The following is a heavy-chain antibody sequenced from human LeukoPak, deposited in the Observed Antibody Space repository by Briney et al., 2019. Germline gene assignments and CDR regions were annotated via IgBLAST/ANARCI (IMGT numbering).Heavy chain of an antibody. CDR3: ARDRGFGQADV. Sequence: GGSLALSCAASEFTFNGYWMSWLRQAPGKGLEWVANIKQDGGEKYYVDSVKGRFTISRDNAKNSLYLQMNSLRAEDTAVYYCARDRGFGQADVWGKGTTVTVSS. J-gene: IGHJ6*04. CDR1: EFTFNGYW. V-gene: IGHV3-7*01. CDR2: IKQDGGEK. D-gene: IGHD3-10*01.